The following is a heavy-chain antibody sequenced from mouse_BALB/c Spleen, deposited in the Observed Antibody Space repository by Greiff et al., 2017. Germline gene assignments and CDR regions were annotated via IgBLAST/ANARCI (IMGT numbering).Heavy chain of an antibody. J-gene: IGHJ3*01. V-gene: IGHV5-4*02. CDR1: GFTFSDYY. Sequence: EVRVVESGGGLVKPGGSLKLSCAASGFTFSDYYMYWVRQTPEKRLEWVATISDGGSYTYYPDSVKGRFTISRDNAKNNLYLQISSLKSEDTAMYYCARAPYYRYDAWFAYWGEGTLVTVAA. CDR2: ISDGGSYT. CDR3: ARAPYYRYDAWFAY. D-gene: IGHD2-14*01.